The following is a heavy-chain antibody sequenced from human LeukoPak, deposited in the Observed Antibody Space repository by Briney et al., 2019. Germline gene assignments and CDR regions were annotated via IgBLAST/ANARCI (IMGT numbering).Heavy chain of an antibody. CDR1: GFTFSSYA. J-gene: IGHJ4*02. CDR2: IKQDGSEK. CDR3: ARLDIATRRSFDY. D-gene: IGHD5-12*01. Sequence: GGSLRLSYVASGFTFSSYAMHWVRQAPGKGLEWVANIKQDGSEKYYVDSVKGRFTISRDNAKNSLYLQMNSLRAEDTAVYYCARLDIATRRSFDYWGQGTLVTVSS. V-gene: IGHV3-7*01.